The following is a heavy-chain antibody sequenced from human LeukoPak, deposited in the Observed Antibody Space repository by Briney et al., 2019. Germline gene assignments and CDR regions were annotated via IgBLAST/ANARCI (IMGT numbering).Heavy chain of an antibody. CDR3: AKDPIIRPWGHYFDY. CDR2: ISGSGGNK. CDR1: GLTFSSYA. J-gene: IGHJ4*02. D-gene: IGHD5-24*01. Sequence: GGSLRLSCAPSGLTFSSYAMSWVRQAPRRGLEWGSAISGSGGNKYDADSVKRRFTIYRNNYKKQLYLKMNSVSAEDTAVYHCAKDPIIRPWGHYFDYWGQGTLVTVSS. V-gene: IGHV3-23*01.